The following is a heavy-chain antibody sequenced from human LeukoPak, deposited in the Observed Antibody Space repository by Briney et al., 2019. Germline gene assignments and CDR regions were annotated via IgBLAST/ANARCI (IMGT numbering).Heavy chain of an antibody. J-gene: IGHJ6*04. CDR2: IWNDGSNK. CDR3: AGPVRGIIDYGMDV. Sequence: TGGSLRLSCAASGFMFSTYGMHWVRQASGKGLEWVAVIWNDGSNKYHADSVKGRFTISRDNSKNTLYLQMNSLSAEDTAVYYCAGPVRGIIDYGMDVWGKGTTVTVSS. V-gene: IGHV3-33*01. CDR1: GFMFSTYG. D-gene: IGHD3-10*02.